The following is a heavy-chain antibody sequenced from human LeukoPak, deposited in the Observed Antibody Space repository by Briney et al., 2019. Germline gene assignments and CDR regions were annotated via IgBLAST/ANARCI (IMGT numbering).Heavy chain of an antibody. CDR3: ARDKVGGRYYYDSSGLDY. Sequence: ASVKVSCKASGYTFTSYYMHWVRQAPGQGLEWMGIINPSGGSTSYAQKFQGRVTMTRDTSTSTVYMELSSLRSEDTAVYYCARDKVGGRYYYDSSGLDYWGQGTLVTVSS. CDR1: GYTFTSYY. J-gene: IGHJ4*02. V-gene: IGHV1-46*01. D-gene: IGHD3-22*01. CDR2: INPSGGST.